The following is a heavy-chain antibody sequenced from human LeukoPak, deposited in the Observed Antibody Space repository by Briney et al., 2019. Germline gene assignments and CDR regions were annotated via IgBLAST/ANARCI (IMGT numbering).Heavy chain of an antibody. Sequence: PSETLSLTCTVSGGSISSSTHYWGWIRQPPGKGLEWIGSIYYSGSSYYNPSLKSRVTLSVDTSKTQFSLKLISVTAADTAVYYCARRHRTGAFDYWGQGTLVTVSS. CDR1: GGSISSSTHY. CDR3: ARRHRTGAFDY. D-gene: IGHD7-27*01. J-gene: IGHJ4*02. V-gene: IGHV4-39*01. CDR2: IYYSGSS.